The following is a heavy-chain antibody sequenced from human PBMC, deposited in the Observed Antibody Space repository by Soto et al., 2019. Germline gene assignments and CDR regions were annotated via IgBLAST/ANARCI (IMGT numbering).Heavy chain of an antibody. CDR2: ISAYNGNT. D-gene: IGHD6-13*01. Sequence: QVQLVQSGAEVKKPGASVKVSCKASGYTFTSYGISWVRQAPGQGLEWMGWISAYNGNTNYAQKLQGRVTMTTDTPTSTAYRELRSLRSDDTAVYYCARDVPPGSSWYVGSWFDPWGQGTLVTVSS. J-gene: IGHJ5*02. CDR3: ARDVPPGSSWYVGSWFDP. CDR1: GYTFTSYG. V-gene: IGHV1-18*01.